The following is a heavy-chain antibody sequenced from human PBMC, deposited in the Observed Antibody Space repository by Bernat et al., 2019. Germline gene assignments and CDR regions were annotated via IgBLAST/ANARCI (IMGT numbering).Heavy chain of an antibody. CDR3: ATLVVPGYYSYMDV. CDR2: IKQDGSEK. Sequence: EVQLVESGGGLVQPGGSLRLSCAASGFTFSSYWMSWVRQAPGKGLEWVANIKQDGSEKYYVDSVKGRFTISRENAKKSVYLQMKSLRAEDTAVYYCATLVVPGYYSYMDVWGKGTTVTVSS. CDR1: GFTFSSYW. V-gene: IGHV3-7*01. D-gene: IGHD2-2*01. J-gene: IGHJ6*03.